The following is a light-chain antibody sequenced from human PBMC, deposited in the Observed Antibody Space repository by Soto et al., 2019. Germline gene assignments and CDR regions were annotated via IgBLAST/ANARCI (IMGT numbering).Light chain of an antibody. V-gene: IGLV1-44*01. CDR3: AAWDDSLSGWV. CDR2: TNN. J-gene: IGLJ3*02. Sequence: QSVLTQPPSASGTPGQRVTISCSGSSSNIGSNTVNWFQQVPGTAPKVLIYTNNQRPSGVPDRFSGSKSGTSASLAISGLQSGDEADYYCAAWDDSLSGWVFGGGTKLTVL. CDR1: SSNIGSNT.